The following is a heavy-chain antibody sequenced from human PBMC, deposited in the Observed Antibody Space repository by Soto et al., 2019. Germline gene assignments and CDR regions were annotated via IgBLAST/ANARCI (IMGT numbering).Heavy chain of an antibody. CDR3: ARIRGARRCNDF. CDR2: TYYRSKWSY. Sequence: SQTLSLTCAISGHSVSSNSAAWYWIRQSPSGGLEWLGRTYYRSKWSYDYAVSVQSRININPDTSKNQFSLQLSAVTPEDTAMYYCARIRGARRCNDFWGPGTLRTVSS. V-gene: IGHV6-1*01. D-gene: IGHD1-26*01. CDR1: GHSVSSNSAA. J-gene: IGHJ4*02.